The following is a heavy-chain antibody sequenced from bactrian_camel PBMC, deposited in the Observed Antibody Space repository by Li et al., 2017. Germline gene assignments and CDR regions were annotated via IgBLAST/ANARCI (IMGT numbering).Heavy chain of an antibody. J-gene: IGHJ4*01. CDR3: AADQRCAAIVQTTTPRH. V-gene: IGHV3S54*01. Sequence: HVQLVESGGGSVQPGGSLRLSCTAPPNIFSPNCMGWFRQAPGEEREGVAAVDAAGDSQYYTNFAKGRFAISRDKAKYTVHLVMNTLKPEDTGMYYCAADQRCAAIVQTTTPRHWGQGTQVTVS. CDR1: PNIFSPNC. D-gene: IGHD2*01. CDR2: VDAAGDSQ.